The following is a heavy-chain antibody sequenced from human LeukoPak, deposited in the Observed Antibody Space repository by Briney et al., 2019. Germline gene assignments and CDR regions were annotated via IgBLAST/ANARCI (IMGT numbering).Heavy chain of an antibody. CDR2: IYRSGSA. J-gene: IGHJ4*02. Sequence: SGTLSLTCAVSGGSISSSNWWSWVRQPPGKGLEWIGEIYRSGSANYNPSLKSRVTISVDKSKNQFSLRLSSVTAADTAVYYCARASHDYGDYSHFDYWGQGTLVTVSS. V-gene: IGHV4-4*02. D-gene: IGHD4-17*01. CDR3: ARASHDYGDYSHFDY. CDR1: GGSISSSNW.